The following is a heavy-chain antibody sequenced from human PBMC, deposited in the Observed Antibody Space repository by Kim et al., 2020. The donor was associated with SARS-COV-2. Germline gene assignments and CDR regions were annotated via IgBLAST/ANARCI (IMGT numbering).Heavy chain of an antibody. V-gene: IGHV1-46*01. CDR2: INPSGGST. CDR3: ARELRYFDRPGYYYYGMDV. J-gene: IGHJ6*02. Sequence: ASVKVSCKASGYTFTSYYMHWVRQAPGQGLEWMGIINPSGGSTSYAQKCEGRVTMTRDTSTSTVYMELSSLRSEDTAVYYCARELRYFDRPGYYYYGMDVWGQGTTVTVSS. D-gene: IGHD3-9*01. CDR1: GYTFTSYY.